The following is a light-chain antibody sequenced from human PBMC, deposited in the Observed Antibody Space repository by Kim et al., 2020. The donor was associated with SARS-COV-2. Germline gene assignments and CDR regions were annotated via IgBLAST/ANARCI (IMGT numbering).Light chain of an antibody. J-gene: IGLJ2*01. CDR2: RNN. CDR3: ATWDDSLSVVV. Sequence: ELTQPPSASGTPGQRVTISCSGSSSNIGTNYVYWFQQLPGTAPKLLIYRNNQRPSGVPDRFSGSKSGTSASLAISGLRSEDEADYYCATWDDSLSVVVFGGGTQLTVL. CDR1: SSNIGTNY. V-gene: IGLV1-47*01.